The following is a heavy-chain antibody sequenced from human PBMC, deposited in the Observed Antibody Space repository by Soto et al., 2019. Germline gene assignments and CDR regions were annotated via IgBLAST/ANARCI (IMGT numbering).Heavy chain of an antibody. V-gene: IGHV3-48*02. J-gene: IGHJ5*02. CDR1: GFTFSSYS. CDR2: ISSSSSTI. D-gene: IGHD2-15*01. CDR3: ARLSGGSCYSAVCNWFDP. Sequence: EVQLVESGGGLVQPGGSLRLSCAASGFTFSSYSMNWVRQAPGKGLEWVSYISSSSSTIYYADSVKGRFTISRDNAKNSLYLQMNSLSDEDTAVYYCARLSGGSCYSAVCNWFDPWGQGTLVTVSS.